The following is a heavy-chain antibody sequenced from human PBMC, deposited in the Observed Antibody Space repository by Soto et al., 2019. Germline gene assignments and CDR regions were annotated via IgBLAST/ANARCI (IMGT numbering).Heavy chain of an antibody. CDR1: GFTFSTYA. Sequence: PGGSLRLSCAASGFTFSTYAMSWVRQAPGQGLEWVSAISASGGSTYYADSVKGRFTISRDNSKNTLFLQMNSLTAEDTALYYCAKGLGPSGSRVFDPWGQGTLVTVSS. J-gene: IGHJ5*02. V-gene: IGHV3-23*01. CDR3: AKGLGPSGSRVFDP. D-gene: IGHD3-10*01. CDR2: ISASGGST.